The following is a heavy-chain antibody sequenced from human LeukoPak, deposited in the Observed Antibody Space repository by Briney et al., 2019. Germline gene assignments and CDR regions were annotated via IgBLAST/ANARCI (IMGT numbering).Heavy chain of an antibody. V-gene: IGHV3-7*01. CDR1: GFTFSNYW. Sequence: GGSLRLSCAASGFTFSNYWMSWVRQAPGKGLEWVANIKQDGSEKYYVDSVKGRFTISRDNAKNSLYLQMNSLRAEDTAVYYCAREIGGWDSSGHHHDAFDIWGQGTMVTVSS. CDR2: IKQDGSEK. CDR3: AREIGGWDSSGHHHDAFDI. D-gene: IGHD3-22*01. J-gene: IGHJ3*02.